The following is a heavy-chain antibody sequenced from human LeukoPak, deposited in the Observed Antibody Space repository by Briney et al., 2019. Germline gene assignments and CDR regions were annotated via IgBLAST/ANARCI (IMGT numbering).Heavy chain of an antibody. V-gene: IGHV3-7*01. CDR2: INQDGSEK. CDR3: ARDLNICSSTSCYAGVGAFDI. CDR1: GFTFSSYW. D-gene: IGHD2-2*01. J-gene: IGHJ3*02. Sequence: GGSLRLSCAASGFTFSSYWMSWVRQAPGKGLEWVANINQDGSEKYYVDSVKGRFTISRDNAKNSLYLQMNSLRAEDTAVYYCARDLNICSSTSCYAGVGAFDIWGQGTMVTVSS.